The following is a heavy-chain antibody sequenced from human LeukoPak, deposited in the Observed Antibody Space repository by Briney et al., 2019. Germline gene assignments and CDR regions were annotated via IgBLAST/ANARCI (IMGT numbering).Heavy chain of an antibody. D-gene: IGHD2-2*01. J-gene: IGHJ4*02. V-gene: IGHV4-59*01. CDR3: ARGASSFDY. Sequence: PSETLSLTCTVSGVSISSYYWSWIRQPPGKGLEWIAYIYYSGSTNYNPSLKSRVTISVDTSKNQFSLKLTSVTAADTAVYYCARGASSFDYWGQGTLVTVSS. CDR2: IYYSGST. CDR1: GVSISSYY.